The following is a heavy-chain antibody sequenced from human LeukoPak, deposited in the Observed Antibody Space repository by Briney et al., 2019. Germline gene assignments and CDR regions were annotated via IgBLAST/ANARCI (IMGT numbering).Heavy chain of an antibody. CDR1: GYTFTSYY. V-gene: IGHV1-46*01. Sequence: ASVKVSCKASGYTFTSYYMHWVRQAPGQGLEWMGIINPSGGSTSYAQKFQGRVTMTRDTSMSTVYMELSSLRSEDTAVYYCARDLPRQYYYDSSGYDAFDIWGQGTMVTVSS. CDR3: ARDLPRQYYYDSSGYDAFDI. CDR2: INPSGGST. D-gene: IGHD3-22*01. J-gene: IGHJ3*02.